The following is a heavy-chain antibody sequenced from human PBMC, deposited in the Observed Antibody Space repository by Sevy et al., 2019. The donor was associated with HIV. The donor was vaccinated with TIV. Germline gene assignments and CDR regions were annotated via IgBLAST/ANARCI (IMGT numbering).Heavy chain of an antibody. CDR3: AKEGYESSGYYH. D-gene: IGHD3-22*01. CDR2: ISGSGGYT. Sequence: VGSLRLSCAASGFTFSSYAMTWVRQAPGKGLEWVSAISGSGGYTYYADSVKGRFTISRDNSKKTLDLQMHSLRAEDTAVYYCAKEGYESSGYYHWGQGTLVTVSS. V-gene: IGHV3-23*01. J-gene: IGHJ5*02. CDR1: GFTFSSYA.